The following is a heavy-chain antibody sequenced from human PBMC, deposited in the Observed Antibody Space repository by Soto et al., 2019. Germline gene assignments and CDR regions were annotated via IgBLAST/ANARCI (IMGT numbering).Heavy chain of an antibody. CDR2: ISGSGGST. V-gene: IGHV3-23*01. CDR3: AKMIVDTAMAYYGMDV. J-gene: IGHJ6*02. D-gene: IGHD5-18*01. Sequence: EVQLLESGGGLVQPGGSLRLSCAASGFTFSSYAMSWVRQAPGKGLEWVSAISGSGGSTYYADSVMGRFTISRDNSKNTLYLQMNSLRAEDTAVYYCAKMIVDTAMAYYGMDVCGQGTTVTVSS. CDR1: GFTFSSYA.